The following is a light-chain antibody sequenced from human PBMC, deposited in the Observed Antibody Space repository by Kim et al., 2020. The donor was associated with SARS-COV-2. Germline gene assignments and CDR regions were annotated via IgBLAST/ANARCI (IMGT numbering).Light chain of an antibody. CDR1: SNNIGLYNY. CDR2: DVT. J-gene: IGLJ2*01. CDR3: CSYAGDYVI. V-gene: IGLV2-11*01. Sequence: PGLSVTISCTGASNNIGLYNYVSWYQHHPGRAPKLIIYDVTKRPSGVPDRFSGSKSGNTASLTVSGLQSEDVADYYCCSYAGDYVIFGGGTQLTVL.